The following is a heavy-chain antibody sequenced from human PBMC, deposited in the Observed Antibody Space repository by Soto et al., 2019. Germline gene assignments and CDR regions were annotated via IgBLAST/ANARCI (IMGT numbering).Heavy chain of an antibody. D-gene: IGHD6-13*01. CDR1: GYTFTSYG. CDR3: AREVPVGGSGWYGGFDS. J-gene: IGHJ4*02. V-gene: IGHV1-18*01. CDR2: ISAYNGNT. Sequence: QVQLVQSGAEVKKPGASVKVSCKASGYTFTSYGISWVRQAPGQGLEWMGWISAYNGNTNYAQELQGRVTMTTDTSTSTAYVSLRSLRSGDTAVYYCAREVPVGGSGWYGGFDSWGQGSLVTVSS.